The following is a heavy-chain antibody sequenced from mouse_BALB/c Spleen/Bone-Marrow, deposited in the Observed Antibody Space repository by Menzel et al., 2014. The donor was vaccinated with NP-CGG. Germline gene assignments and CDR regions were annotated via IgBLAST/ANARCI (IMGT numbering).Heavy chain of an antibody. CDR1: GFTSSSYA. Sequence: EVQRVESGGGLVKPGGSLKLSCAASGFTSSSYAMSWVRQTPEKSLEWVASISSGGSTYYPDSVKGRFTISRDNARNILYLQMSSLRSEDTAMYYCAREEYGQKVYAMDYWGQGTSVTVSS. CDR3: AREEYGQKVYAMDY. V-gene: IGHV5-6-5*01. CDR2: ISSGGST. D-gene: IGHD2-10*02. J-gene: IGHJ4*01.